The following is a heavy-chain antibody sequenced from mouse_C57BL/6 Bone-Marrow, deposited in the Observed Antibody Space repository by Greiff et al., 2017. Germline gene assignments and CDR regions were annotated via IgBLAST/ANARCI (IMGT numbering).Heavy chain of an antibody. CDR3: TLYDYDGGDAMDY. J-gene: IGHJ4*01. D-gene: IGHD2-4*01. V-gene: IGHV14-4*01. CDR1: GFNIKDDY. Sequence: EVKLQESGAELVRPGASVKLSCTASGFNIKDDYMHWVKQRPEQGLEWIGWIDPENGDTEYASKFQGKATITADTSSNTAYLQLSSLISEDTAVYYCTLYDYDGGDAMDYWGQGTSVTVSS. CDR2: IDPENGDT.